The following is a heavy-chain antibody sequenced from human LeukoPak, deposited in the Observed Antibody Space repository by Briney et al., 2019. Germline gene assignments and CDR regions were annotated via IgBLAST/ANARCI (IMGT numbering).Heavy chain of an antibody. CDR2: ISSSSSYI. D-gene: IGHD2-8*01. Sequence: GGSLRLSCAASGFTFSSYRMNWVRQAPGRGVEGFSSISSSSSYIYYAAAVKGRFTISKYNAKNSLYLQMNSLRAEATAVYYSARDRNGPRADFDYWGQGTLVTVSS. CDR3: ARDRNGPRADFDY. J-gene: IGHJ4*02. V-gene: IGHV3-21*01. CDR1: GFTFSSYR.